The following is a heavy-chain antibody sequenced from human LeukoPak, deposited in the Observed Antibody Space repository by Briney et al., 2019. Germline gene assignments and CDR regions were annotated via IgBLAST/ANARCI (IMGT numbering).Heavy chain of an antibody. CDR1: GGSISSSSYY. CDR2: IYYSGST. V-gene: IGHV4-39*07. Sequence: SETLSLTCTVSGGSISSSSYYWGWIRQPPGKGLEGIGSIYYSGSTYYNPSLKSLVTISVDTSKNQFSLKLSSVTAADTAVYYCASVTSVRDAFDIWGQGTMVTVSS. D-gene: IGHD2/OR15-2a*01. CDR3: ASVTSVRDAFDI. J-gene: IGHJ3*02.